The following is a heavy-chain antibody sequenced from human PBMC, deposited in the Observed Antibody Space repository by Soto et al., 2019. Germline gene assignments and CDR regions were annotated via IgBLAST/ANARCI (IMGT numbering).Heavy chain of an antibody. D-gene: IGHD4-17*01. CDR1: GFTFSSYW. J-gene: IGHJ4*02. CDR3: ARYLPYGDPEDY. V-gene: IGHV3-74*01. CDR2: INSDGSST. Sequence: EVQLVESGGGLVQPGGSLRLSCAASGFTFSSYWMHWVRQAPGKGLVWVSRINSDGSSTSYADSVKGRFTISRDNAKNTLKLQMNSLRAEDTAVYYCARYLPYGDPEDYWGQGTLVTVSS.